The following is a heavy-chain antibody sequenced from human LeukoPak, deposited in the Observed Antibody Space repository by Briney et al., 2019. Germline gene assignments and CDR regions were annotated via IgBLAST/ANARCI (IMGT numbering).Heavy chain of an antibody. Sequence: GGSLRLSCAASGFTFSSYWMHWVRQPPGKGLVWVSRINSDGRTTNYADSVKGRFTISRDNAKNTLYLQMDSLRAEDTAVYYCAKDRVVVVAATFDYWGQGTLVTVSS. J-gene: IGHJ4*02. CDR1: GFTFSSYW. V-gene: IGHV3-74*01. CDR3: AKDRVVVVAATFDY. CDR2: INSDGRTT. D-gene: IGHD2-15*01.